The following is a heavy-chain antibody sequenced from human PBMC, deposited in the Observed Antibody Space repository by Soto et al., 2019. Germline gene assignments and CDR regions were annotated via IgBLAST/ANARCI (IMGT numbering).Heavy chain of an antibody. CDR1: GYTFTSYG. CDR2: ISAYNGNT. D-gene: IGHD1-1*01. Sequence: ASVKVSCKASGYTFTSYGISWVRQAPGQGLEWMGWISAYNGNTNYAQKLQGRVTMTTDTSTSTAYMELRSLRSDDTAVYYCARDYYGAGTGTENWFDPWGQGTLVTVSS. J-gene: IGHJ5*02. V-gene: IGHV1-18*01. CDR3: ARDYYGAGTGTENWFDP.